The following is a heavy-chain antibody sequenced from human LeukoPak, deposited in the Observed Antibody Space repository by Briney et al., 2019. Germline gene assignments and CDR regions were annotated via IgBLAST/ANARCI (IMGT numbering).Heavy chain of an antibody. J-gene: IGHJ4*02. CDR1: GGTFISYA. CDR2: IIPIFGTA. V-gene: IGHV1-69*05. Sequence: SVKVSCKASGGTFISYAISWVRQAPGQGREWMGRIIPIFGTANYAQKFQGRVTITTDESTSTAYMELSSLRSEDTAVYYCARTGIAVQGFDYWGQGTLVTVSS. CDR3: ARTGIAVQGFDY. D-gene: IGHD6-19*01.